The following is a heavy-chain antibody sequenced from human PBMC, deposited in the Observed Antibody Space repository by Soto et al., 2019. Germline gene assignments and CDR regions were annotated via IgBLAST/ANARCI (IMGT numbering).Heavy chain of an antibody. CDR2: IGGSGSPI. D-gene: IGHD5-12*01. CDR3: ARGPRRGYESTGRFDP. CDR1: GFTLSSYE. V-gene: IGHV3-48*03. J-gene: IGHJ5*02. Sequence: GGSLRLSCAASGFTLSSYEMNWVRQAPGKGLEWVSYIGGSGSPIYYADSVKGRFTISRDNAKNSLYLQMNSLRGEDTAIYYCARGPRRGYESTGRFDPWGQGTQVTVSS.